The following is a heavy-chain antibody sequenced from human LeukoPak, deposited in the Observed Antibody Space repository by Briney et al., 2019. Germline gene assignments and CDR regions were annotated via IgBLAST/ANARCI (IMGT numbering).Heavy chain of an antibody. V-gene: IGHV3-23*01. CDR2: ISGSGGST. Sequence: GGSLRLSCAASGFTFSSYAMSWVRQAPGKGLEWVSAISGSGGSTYYADSVKGRFTISRDNSKDTLYLQMNSLRAEDTAVYYCAKAMGKYQLLLYYMDVWGKGTTVTVSS. D-gene: IGHD2-2*01. CDR1: GFTFSSYA. CDR3: AKAMGKYQLLLYYMDV. J-gene: IGHJ6*03.